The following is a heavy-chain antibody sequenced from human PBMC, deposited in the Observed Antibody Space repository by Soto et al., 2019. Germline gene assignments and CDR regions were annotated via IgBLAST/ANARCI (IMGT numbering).Heavy chain of an antibody. Sequence: GGSLRFSCSASGFTFSSYAMHWVRQAPGKGLEYVSAISSNGGSTYYADSVKGRFTISRDNSKNTLYLQMSSLRAEDTAVYYCVKDRVKSIAALGTVPDWYFDLWGRGTLVTVSS. J-gene: IGHJ2*01. V-gene: IGHV3-64D*08. CDR2: ISSNGGST. CDR3: VKDRVKSIAALGTVPDWYFDL. CDR1: GFTFSSYA. D-gene: IGHD6-6*01.